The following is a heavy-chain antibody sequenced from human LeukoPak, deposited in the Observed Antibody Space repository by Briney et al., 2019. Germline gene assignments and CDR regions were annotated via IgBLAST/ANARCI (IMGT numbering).Heavy chain of an antibody. D-gene: IGHD4-17*01. V-gene: IGHV3-15*01. J-gene: IGHJ4*02. CDR3: TTDLGDYGDYIRC. Sequence: GGSLRLSCAASGFTFSSYTMNWVRQAPGKGLEWIGRIKSDGGTTDYAAPVKGRFTISRDDSKNTLSLQMNSLKAEDTAVYYCTTDLGDYGDYIRCWGQGTLVTVSS. CDR1: GFTFSSYT. CDR2: IKSDGGTT.